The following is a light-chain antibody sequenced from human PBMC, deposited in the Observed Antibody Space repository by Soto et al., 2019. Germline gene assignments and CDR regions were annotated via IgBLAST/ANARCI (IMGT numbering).Light chain of an antibody. CDR2: DAS. Sequence: EIVLTQSPATLSLSPGEGATLSCRASQSVSTYLAWYQQKPGQTPRLLIYDASNRATGIPARFSGSGSGTDFTLTISTLEPEDFAVYYCQQRSDSPLTFGGGTKVDIK. J-gene: IGKJ4*01. CDR3: QQRSDSPLT. V-gene: IGKV3-11*01. CDR1: QSVSTY.